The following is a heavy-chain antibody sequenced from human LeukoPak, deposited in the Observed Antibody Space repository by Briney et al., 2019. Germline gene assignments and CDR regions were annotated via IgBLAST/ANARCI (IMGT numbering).Heavy chain of an antibody. CDR3: GTLLSNGPFDY. V-gene: IGHV1-2*02. J-gene: IGHJ4*02. CDR2: IYPNTGAT. Sequence: ASLKVSCKASGYTFTGYYMYWVRQAPRQGLEWMGWIYPNTGATKYAQKFQGSVTMTRDTSISTAYMELSGLRSDGTAVYYCGTLLSNGPFDYWGQGSLVTVSS. CDR1: GYTFTGYY.